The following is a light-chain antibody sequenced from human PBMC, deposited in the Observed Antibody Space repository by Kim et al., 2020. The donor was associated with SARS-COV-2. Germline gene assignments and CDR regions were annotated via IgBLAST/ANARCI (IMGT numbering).Light chain of an antibody. J-gene: IGKJ2*01. Sequence: DIVMTQSPLSLPVTPGEPASISCRSNQSLLLSNGYDYFDWYLQRPGQSPQLLMYLGSNRAPGVPDRFSGSGSGTDFTLKISRVEAEDVGIYYCMQGLQFPFTFGQGTKLEI. CDR3: MQGLQFPFT. CDR1: QSLLLSNGYDY. CDR2: LGS. V-gene: IGKV2-28*01.